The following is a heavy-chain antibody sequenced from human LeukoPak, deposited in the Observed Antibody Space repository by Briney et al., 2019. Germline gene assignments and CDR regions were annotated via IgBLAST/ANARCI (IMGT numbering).Heavy chain of an antibody. CDR1: GFTFSRYW. CDR3: ARYGGNSRRVGAFDI. Sequence: PGGSLRLSCAASGFTFSRYWMSWVRQAPGKGLEWVANIKQDRSEKYYVDSVKGRLTISRDNAKNSLYLQMNSLRAEDTAVYYCARYGGNSRRVGAFDIWGQGTMVTVSS. V-gene: IGHV3-7*01. J-gene: IGHJ3*02. CDR2: IKQDRSEK. D-gene: IGHD4-23*01.